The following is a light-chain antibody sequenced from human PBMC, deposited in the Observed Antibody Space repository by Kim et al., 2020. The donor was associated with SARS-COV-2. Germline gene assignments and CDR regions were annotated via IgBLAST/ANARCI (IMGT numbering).Light chain of an antibody. V-gene: IGKV3-20*01. CDR3: HQYGRSPPT. Sequence: EIVLTLSPGTLSLSPGDRATLSCRASQSVNSNLAWYQQKPGQPPRLLIYDASTRATGIPDRFSGGGSGTDFTLTISRLEPEDFAVYYCHQYGRSPPTFGGGTKLEI. J-gene: IGKJ4*01. CDR2: DAS. CDR1: QSVNSN.